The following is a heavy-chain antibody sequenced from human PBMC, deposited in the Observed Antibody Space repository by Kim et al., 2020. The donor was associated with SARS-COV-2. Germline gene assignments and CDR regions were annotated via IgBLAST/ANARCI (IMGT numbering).Heavy chain of an antibody. CDR3: AKDRWELLWETRGLGRD. CDR2: ISGSGGST. CDR1: GFTFSTYA. V-gene: IGHV3-23*01. D-gene: IGHD1-26*01. Sequence: GGSLRLSCAASGFTFSTYAMSWVRQAPGKGLEWVSAISGSGGSTYYADSVKGRFTISRDNSKNTLYLQMNSLRVEDTAVYYCAKDRWELLWETRGLGRDWGQGTLVTVSS. J-gene: IGHJ4*02.